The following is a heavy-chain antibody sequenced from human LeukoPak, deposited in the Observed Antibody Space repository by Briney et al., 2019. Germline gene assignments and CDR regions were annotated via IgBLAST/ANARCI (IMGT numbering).Heavy chain of an antibody. Sequence: PGGSLRLSCEASGVTFSSYVMSWIRQAPGKGLEWVANIKEDGSQKYSVDSVRGRFTISRDNAKNSLYLHMKSLRAEDTAVYYCAREGTGFEYWGQGVLVTVSS. CDR1: GVTFSSYV. D-gene: IGHD1-1*01. V-gene: IGHV3-7*01. CDR2: IKEDGSQK. J-gene: IGHJ4*02. CDR3: AREGTGFEY.